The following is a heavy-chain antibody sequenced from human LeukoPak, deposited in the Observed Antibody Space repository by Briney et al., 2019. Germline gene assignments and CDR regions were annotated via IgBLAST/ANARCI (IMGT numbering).Heavy chain of an antibody. J-gene: IGHJ4*02. CDR2: ISSSGSTI. CDR3: ARGGPYYGSGSYYSDY. V-gene: IGHV3-48*03. Sequence: GGSLRLSCAASGFTFSSYEMNWVRQAPGKGLEWVSYISSSGSTIYYADSVKGRFTISRDNAKNSLYLQMNSLRAEDTAVYYCARGGPYYGSGSYYSDYWGQGTLVTVSS. CDR1: GFTFSSYE. D-gene: IGHD3-10*01.